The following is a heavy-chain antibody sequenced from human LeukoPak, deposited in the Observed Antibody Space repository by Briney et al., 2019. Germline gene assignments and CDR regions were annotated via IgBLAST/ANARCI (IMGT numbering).Heavy chain of an antibody. CDR2: MNPNSGNT. J-gene: IGHJ4*02. CDR1: GYTFNNYD. Sequence: ASVKVSCKASGYTFNNYDINWVRQATGQGLEWMGWMNPNSGNTGYAQKFQGRVTMTRNTSISTAYMELSSLRSEDTAVYYCARGWRVDTAMVTRDYWGQGTLVTVSS. CDR3: ARGWRVDTAMVTRDY. D-gene: IGHD5-18*01. V-gene: IGHV1-8*01.